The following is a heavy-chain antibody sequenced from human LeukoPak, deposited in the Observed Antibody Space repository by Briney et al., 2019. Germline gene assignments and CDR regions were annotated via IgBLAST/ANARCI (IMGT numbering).Heavy chain of an antibody. CDR1: GGSLSSGSYY. CDR3: AREGHDYYDSSGYYGRNWFDP. J-gene: IGHJ5*02. V-gene: IGHV4-61*02. CDR2: IYTSGST. Sequence: SQTLSLTCTVSGGSLSSGSYYWGWVRQPAGRGLEWIGRIYTSGSTNYNPSRKSRVTISVDTSKNQFSLKLSSVTAADTAVYYCAREGHDYYDSSGYYGRNWFDPWGQGTLVTVSS. D-gene: IGHD3-22*01.